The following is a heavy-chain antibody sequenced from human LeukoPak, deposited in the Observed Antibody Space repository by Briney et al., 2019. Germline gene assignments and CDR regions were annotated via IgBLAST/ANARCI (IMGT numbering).Heavy chain of an antibody. Sequence: GASVKVSCKAAGYTFTGYYMHWVRQAPGQGLEWMGWINPNSGGTNYAQKFQGRVTMTRDTSISTAYMELSRLRSDDTAVYYCAREGGTTGTTPPYYYYYMDVWGKGTTVTISS. CDR2: INPNSGGT. CDR1: GYTFTGYY. CDR3: AREGGTTGTTPPYYYYYMDV. D-gene: IGHD1-1*01. J-gene: IGHJ6*03. V-gene: IGHV1-2*02.